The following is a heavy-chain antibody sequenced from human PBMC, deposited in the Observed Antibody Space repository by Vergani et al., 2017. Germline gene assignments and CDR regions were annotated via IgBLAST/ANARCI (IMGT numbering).Heavy chain of an antibody. CDR1: GFTFIKHA. V-gene: IGHV3-23*01. D-gene: IGHD5-12*01. CDR2: LSASDRRK. CDR3: TKVSRRYTGYFFDY. J-gene: IGHJ4*02. Sequence: VQLLESGGDLVQPGGSLRLSCAASGFTFIKHAMSWVRQAPGKGLEWVSPLSASDRRKHYADSVKGRFIISRDNSKNTLHLQMDSLRADDTAVYYCTKVSRRYTGYFFDYWGQGTLATVSS.